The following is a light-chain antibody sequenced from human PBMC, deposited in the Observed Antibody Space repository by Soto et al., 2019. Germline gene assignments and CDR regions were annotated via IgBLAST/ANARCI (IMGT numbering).Light chain of an antibody. Sequence: QSALTQPPSASGSAGQSVTISCTGTSSDVGGYNYVSWYQQHPGKAPKLMIYEVSKRPSGVPDRFSGSKSGNTASLTVSGLQAEDEADYYCSSYAGSNNFVLFGGGTKVTAL. CDR1: SSDVGGYNY. J-gene: IGLJ2*01. CDR3: SSYAGSNNFVL. V-gene: IGLV2-8*01. CDR2: EVS.